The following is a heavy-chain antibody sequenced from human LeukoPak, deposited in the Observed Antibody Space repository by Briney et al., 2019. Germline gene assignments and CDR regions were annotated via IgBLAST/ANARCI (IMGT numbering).Heavy chain of an antibody. V-gene: IGHV3-11*04. J-gene: IGHJ3*02. CDR1: GFTVSSNY. D-gene: IGHD4-11*01. CDR2: ISGGGTTI. Sequence: PGGSLRLSCAASGFTVSSNYMSWVRQAPGQGLEWVSYISGGGTTIYYADSVKGRFTISRDNARNSLYLYMNSLRAEDTAVYYCATETENSNYDAFDIWGQGTMVTVSS. CDR3: ATETENSNYDAFDI.